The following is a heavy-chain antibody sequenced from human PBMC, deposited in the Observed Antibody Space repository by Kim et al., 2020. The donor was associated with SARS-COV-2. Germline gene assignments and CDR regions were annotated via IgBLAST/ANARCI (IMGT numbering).Heavy chain of an antibody. V-gene: IGHV4-39*01. J-gene: IGHJ5*02. Sequence: SETLSLTCTVSGGSISSSSYYWGWIRQPPGKGLEWIGSIYYSGSTYYNPSLKSRVTISVDTSKNQFSLKLSSVTAADTAVYYCASQQQLVRSRWFDPWGQGTLVTVSS. D-gene: IGHD6-13*01. CDR1: GGSISSSSYY. CDR3: ASQQQLVRSRWFDP. CDR2: IYYSGST.